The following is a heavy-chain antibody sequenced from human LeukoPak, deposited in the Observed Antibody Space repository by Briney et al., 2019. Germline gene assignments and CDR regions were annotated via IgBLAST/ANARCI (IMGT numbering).Heavy chain of an antibody. CDR2: IWYDGTNK. CDR1: GFTYNNYG. CDR3: ARGRFGELSVATFDI. D-gene: IGHD3-10*01. V-gene: IGHV3-33*01. Sequence: GGSLRLSCAASGFTYNNYGMHWVRQAPGRGLEWVALIWYDGTNKYYGDSVKGRFTISRDNSKNTLYLQMNSLRAEDTAVYYCARGRFGELSVATFDIWGQGTMVTVSS. J-gene: IGHJ3*02.